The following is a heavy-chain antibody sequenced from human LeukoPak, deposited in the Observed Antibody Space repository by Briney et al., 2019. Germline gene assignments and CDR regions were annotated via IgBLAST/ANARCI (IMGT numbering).Heavy chain of an antibody. CDR1: GLTFSSYS. CDR2: ISSSSSYI. Sequence: GGSLRLSCAASGLTFSSYSMNWVRQAPGKGLEWVSSISSSSSYIYYADSVKGRFTISRDNARNSLYLQMNSLRAEDTAVYYCARDGLAAATLHWCFDLWGRGTLVTVSS. D-gene: IGHD2-15*01. CDR3: ARDGLAAATLHWCFDL. V-gene: IGHV3-21*01. J-gene: IGHJ2*01.